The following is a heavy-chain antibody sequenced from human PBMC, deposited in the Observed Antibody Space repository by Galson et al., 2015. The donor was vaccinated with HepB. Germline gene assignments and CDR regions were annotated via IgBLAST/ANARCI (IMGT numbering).Heavy chain of an antibody. CDR3: TRGKIQLSLLPAFDI. CDR1: GGTFSTYA. J-gene: IGHJ3*02. D-gene: IGHD5-18*01. Sequence: SVKVSCKASGGTFSTYAINWVRQAPGQGLEWMGGIIPIFGSANYAQKFQGRVTITADESTSTSYMELSRLRSEDTAVFYCTRGKIQLSLLPAFDIWGQGTVVTVSS. CDR2: IIPIFGSA. V-gene: IGHV1-69*13.